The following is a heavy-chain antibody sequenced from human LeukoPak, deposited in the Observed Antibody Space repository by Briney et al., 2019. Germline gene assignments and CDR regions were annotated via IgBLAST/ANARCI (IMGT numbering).Heavy chain of an antibody. D-gene: IGHD6-19*01. J-gene: IGHJ4*02. V-gene: IGHV3-9*01. CDR3: AKAPSGIAVAGYFDY. CDR1: GFTFDDYA. Sequence: GGSLRLSCAASGFTFDDYAMHWVRQAPGKGLEGVSGISWNSGSIGYADSVKGRFTISRDNAKNSLYLQMNSLRAEDTALYYCAKAPSGIAVAGYFDYWGQGTLVTVSS. CDR2: ISWNSGSI.